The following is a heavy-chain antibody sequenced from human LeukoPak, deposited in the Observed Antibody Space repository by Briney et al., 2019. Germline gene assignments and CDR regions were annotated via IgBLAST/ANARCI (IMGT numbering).Heavy chain of an antibody. CDR2: INKDESEK. D-gene: IGHD2-8*02. V-gene: IGHV3-7*01. Sequence: PGGSLRLSCAVSRFTFSDYWMRWVRQAPGKGLEWVAAINKDESEKRYVDPVKGRFTISRDNARNSVYLQMTSLGAEDTAVYYCATYTQHFGAPGGADYWGLGTLVTVSS. J-gene: IGHJ4*02. CDR3: ATYTQHFGAPGGADY. CDR1: RFTFSDYW.